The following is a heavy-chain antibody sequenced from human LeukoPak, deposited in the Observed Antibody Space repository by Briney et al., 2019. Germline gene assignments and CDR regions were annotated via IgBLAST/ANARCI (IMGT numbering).Heavy chain of an antibody. J-gene: IGHJ6*04. V-gene: IGHV1-2*04. CDR2: INPNSGGT. CDR1: EYTFTGYY. D-gene: IGHD3-10*01. Sequence: ASVKVSCKASEYTFTGYYMHWVRQAPGQGLGWMGWINPNSGGTNYAQKFQGWVTMTRDTSISTAYMELSRLRSDDTAVYYCARDQYYGSGSSAMDVWGKGTTVTVSS. CDR3: ARDQYYGSGSSAMDV.